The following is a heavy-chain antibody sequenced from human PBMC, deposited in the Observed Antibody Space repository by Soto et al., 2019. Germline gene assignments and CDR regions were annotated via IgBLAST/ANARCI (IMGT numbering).Heavy chain of an antibody. CDR2: IYYSGST. J-gene: IGHJ6*02. Sequence: ETLSLTCTVSGGSISRYYWSWIRQPPGKGLEWIGYIYYSGSTNYNPSLKSRVTISVDKSKNQFSLKLSSVTAADTAVYCCARSSSSTGYYYYYGMDVWGQGTTVTVSS. CDR1: GGSISRYY. D-gene: IGHD6-6*01. V-gene: IGHV4-59*12. CDR3: ARSSSSTGYYYYYGMDV.